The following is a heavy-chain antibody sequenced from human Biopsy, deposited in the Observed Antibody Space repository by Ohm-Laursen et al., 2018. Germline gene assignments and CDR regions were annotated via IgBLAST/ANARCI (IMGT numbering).Heavy chain of an antibody. D-gene: IGHD3-3*01. J-gene: IGHJ5*01. CDR3: ARELGDFWGGRQFDF. V-gene: IGHV1-2*02. Sequence: GASVKVSCKVSGYTFTTYGISWVRQAPGQGLEWMGWIDPKSGGTNYAQKFQGRVTMTRDTSISTTYMELRRLTSDDTAVFYCARELGDFWGGRQFDFWGQGTLVTVSS. CDR2: IDPKSGGT. CDR1: GYTFTTYG.